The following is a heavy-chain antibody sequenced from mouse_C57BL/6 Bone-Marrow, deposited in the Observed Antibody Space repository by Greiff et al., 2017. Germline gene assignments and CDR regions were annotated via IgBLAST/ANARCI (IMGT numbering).Heavy chain of an antibody. D-gene: IGHD2-2*01. CDR3: ARGEGIYYGYDDAMDY. V-gene: IGHV5-4*03. CDR1: GFTFSSYA. CDR2: ISDGGSYT. J-gene: IGHJ4*01. Sequence: EVKLMESGGGLVKPGGSLKLSCAASGFTFSSYAMSWVRQTPEKRLEWVATISDGGSYTYYPDNVKGRFTISRDNAKNNLYLQMGHLKSEDTAMYYCARGEGIYYGYDDAMDYWGQGTSVTVSS.